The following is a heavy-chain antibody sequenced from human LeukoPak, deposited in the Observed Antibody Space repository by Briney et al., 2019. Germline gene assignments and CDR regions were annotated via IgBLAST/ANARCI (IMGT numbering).Heavy chain of an antibody. CDR3: ARSLAQRSETLTKGFYYGMDV. V-gene: IGHV1-69*13. D-gene: IGHD1-14*01. J-gene: IGHJ6*02. CDR2: IIPIFGTA. Sequence: GASVKVSCKASGGTFSSYAISWVRQAPGQGLEWMGGIIPIFGTANYAQKFQGRVTITADESTSTAYMELSSLRSEDTAVYYCARSLAQRSETLTKGFYYGMDVWGQGTTVSVPS. CDR1: GGTFSSYA.